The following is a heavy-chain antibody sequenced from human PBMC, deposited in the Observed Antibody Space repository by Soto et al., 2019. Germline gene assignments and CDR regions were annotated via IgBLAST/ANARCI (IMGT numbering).Heavy chain of an antibody. J-gene: IGHJ4*02. D-gene: IGHD2-2*02. V-gene: IGHV4-59*01. CDR3: GRDIGLYLLDY. CDR1: GGSISSYY. Sequence: SETLSLTCTVSGGSISSYYWSWIRQPPGKGLEWIGYIYYSGSTNYNPSLKSRVTISVDTSKNQFSLKLSSVTAADTAVYYCGRDIGLYLLDYRGQGTLVTVSS. CDR2: IYYSGST.